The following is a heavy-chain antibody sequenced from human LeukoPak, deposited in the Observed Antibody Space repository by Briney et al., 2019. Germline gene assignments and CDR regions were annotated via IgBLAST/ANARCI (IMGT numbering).Heavy chain of an antibody. CDR3: AKTYCGGDCSFHY. CDR2: IWYDSRHE. D-gene: IGHD2-21*02. J-gene: IGHJ4*02. V-gene: IGHV3-33*06. Sequence: GRSLRLSCAASGFTFSSHAMHWVRQAPGKGLDWVAVIWYDSRHEYYADSVKGRFTISRDNSKNTLYLQMNSLRADDTAVYYCAKTYCGGDCSFHYWGQGTLVTASS. CDR1: GFTFSSHA.